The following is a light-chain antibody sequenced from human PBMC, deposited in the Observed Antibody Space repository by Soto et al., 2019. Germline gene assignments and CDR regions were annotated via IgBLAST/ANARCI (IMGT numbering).Light chain of an antibody. CDR1: QALNTR. J-gene: IGKJ5*01. V-gene: IGKV3D-15*01. Sequence: EIVLTQYPATLSAFPGDRVTLSCRASQALNTRLAWYQHKPGQAPRLLIYLTSNRAAGVPSRFSAWGSETDFTLTISSLQPDDFATYYCQQYNSYSITFGQGTRLEIK. CDR3: QQYNSYSIT. CDR2: LTS.